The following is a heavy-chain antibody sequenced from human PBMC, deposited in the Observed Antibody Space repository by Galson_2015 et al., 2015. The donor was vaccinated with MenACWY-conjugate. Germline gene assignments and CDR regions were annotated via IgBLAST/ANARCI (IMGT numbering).Heavy chain of an antibody. V-gene: IGHV1-69*10. CDR3: SRTAYDPLTDRGDY. CDR1: GGTFSTFS. Sequence: SVKVSCKASGGTFSTFSISWVRQAPIAGMTNYAKNFQDRVTITADTSARTVYMELRSLTSDDTAVYFCSRTAYDPLTDRGDYWGHGTQVIVSA. D-gene: IGHD3-9*01. CDR2: AGMT. J-gene: IGHJ4*01.